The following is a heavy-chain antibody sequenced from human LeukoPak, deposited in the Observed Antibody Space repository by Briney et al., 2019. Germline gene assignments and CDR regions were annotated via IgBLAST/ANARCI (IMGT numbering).Heavy chain of an antibody. J-gene: IGHJ4*02. D-gene: IGHD1-26*01. CDR1: GFNLGHYW. CDR2: ISGSGGST. Sequence: GGSLRLSCAASGFNLGHYWMSWVRQAPGKGLEWVSAISGSGGSTYYADSVKGRFTISRDNSKNTLYLQMNSLRAEDTAVYYCAKGGKGGSYYYFDYWGQGTLVTVSS. CDR3: AKGGKGGSYYYFDY. V-gene: IGHV3-23*01.